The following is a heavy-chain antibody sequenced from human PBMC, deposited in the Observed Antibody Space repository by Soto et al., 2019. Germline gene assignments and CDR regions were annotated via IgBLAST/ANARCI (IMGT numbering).Heavy chain of an antibody. Sequence: SETLSLTCTVSGTSVSSGSFYWSWIRQPPGKGLEWIGYIYYSGSTNYNPSLKSRVTISVDTSKNQFSLKLSSVTAVDTAVYYCARVWSSSRFRWFDPWGQGTLVTVSS. CDR3: ARVWSSSRFRWFDP. CDR1: GTSVSSGSFY. D-gene: IGHD6-6*01. CDR2: IYYSGST. V-gene: IGHV4-61*01. J-gene: IGHJ5*02.